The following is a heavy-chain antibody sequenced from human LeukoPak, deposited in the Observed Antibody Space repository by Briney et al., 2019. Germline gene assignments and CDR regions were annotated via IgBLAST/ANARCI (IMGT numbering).Heavy chain of an antibody. CDR2: IYSGGST. Sequence: GGSLRLSCAASGFTVSSTYMNWVRQAPGKGLEWVSVIYSGGSTDYADSVKGRVTISRDNSKNTVYLQMNSLRAEDTAVYYCAREKYDSGSYLYGMDVWGQGTTVTVSS. V-gene: IGHV3-53*01. J-gene: IGHJ6*02. D-gene: IGHD3-10*01. CDR3: AREKYDSGSYLYGMDV. CDR1: GFTVSSTY.